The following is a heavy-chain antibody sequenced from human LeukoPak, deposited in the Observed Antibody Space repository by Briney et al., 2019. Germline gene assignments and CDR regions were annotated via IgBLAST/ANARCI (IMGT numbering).Heavy chain of an antibody. J-gene: IGHJ4*02. CDR1: GGSFSGYY. CDR2: INHSGST. CDR3: ARGQPYYDFWSGSATNFDY. V-gene: IGHV4-34*01. D-gene: IGHD3-3*01. Sequence: PSETLSLTCAVYGGSFSGYYWSWIRQPPGKGLEWIGEINHSGSTNYNPSLKSRVTISVDTSKNQFSPKLSSVTAADTAVYYCARGQPYYDFWSGSATNFDYWGQGTLVTVSS.